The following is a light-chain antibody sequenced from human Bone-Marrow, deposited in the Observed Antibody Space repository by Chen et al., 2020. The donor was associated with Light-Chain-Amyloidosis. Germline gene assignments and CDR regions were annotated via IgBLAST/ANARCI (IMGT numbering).Light chain of an antibody. J-gene: IGKJ4*01. CDR1: QTISSNY. V-gene: IGKV3-20*01. Sequence: EIVLTQSPGTLSLSPGEGANLSCRASQTISSNYLTWYQQKFGQAPRLLIYGSSSRATGIPDRLTGSGSGTDFTLTINRLEPEDFAMYYCKQYGTSPLTFGGGTKVEIK. CDR2: GSS. CDR3: KQYGTSPLT.